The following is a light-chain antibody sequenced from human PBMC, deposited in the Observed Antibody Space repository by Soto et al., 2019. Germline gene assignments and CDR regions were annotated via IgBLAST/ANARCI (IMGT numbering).Light chain of an antibody. J-gene: IGKJ1*01. CDR1: QSIGSW. CDR2: KAS. Sequence: DIQMTQSPSTLSASLGDRVTLTCRASQSIGSWLAWYKQKPGKAPKLLSYKASSLESGVPSRFRGSGSGTEFTLTISSLQPDDFETYYCQQYNSYPWTFGQGTKVDIK. CDR3: QQYNSYPWT. V-gene: IGKV1-5*03.